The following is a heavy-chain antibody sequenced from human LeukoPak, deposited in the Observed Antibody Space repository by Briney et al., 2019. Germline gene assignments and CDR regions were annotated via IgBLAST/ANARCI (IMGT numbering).Heavy chain of an antibody. J-gene: IGHJ5*02. V-gene: IGHV1-2*02. CDR2: INPNSGGT. CDR3: ASYITSRDGYNS. D-gene: IGHD5-24*01. Sequence: ASVKVSCKASGYTFTGYYMHWVRQAPGQGLEWMGWINPNSGGTNYAQRFQGRVTMTRDTSISTAYMELSWLRSDDTAVYYCASYITSRDGYNSWGQGTLVTVSS. CDR1: GYTFTGYY.